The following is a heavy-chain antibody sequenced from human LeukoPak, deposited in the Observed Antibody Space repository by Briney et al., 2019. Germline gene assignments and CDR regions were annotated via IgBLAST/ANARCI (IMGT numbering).Heavy chain of an antibody. CDR3: AKDTELQWLVGVDY. D-gene: IGHD6-19*01. CDR2: ISGSGGST. V-gene: IGHV3-23*01. J-gene: IGHJ4*02. Sequence: GGSLRLSCAASGFTFSSYAVSWVRQAPGKGLEWVSAISGSGGSTYYADSVKGRFTISRDNSKNTLYLQMNSLRAEDTAVYYCAKDTELQWLVGVDYWGQGTLVTVSS. CDR1: GFTFSSYA.